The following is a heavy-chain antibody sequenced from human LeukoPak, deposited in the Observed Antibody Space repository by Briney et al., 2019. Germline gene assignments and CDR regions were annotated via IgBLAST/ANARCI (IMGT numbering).Heavy chain of an antibody. D-gene: IGHD4-17*01. Sequence: SETLSLTCTVSGVSISSSNSYWGWIRQPPGKGLEWIGSIYYSGNTYYNASLKSQVSISIDTSKNQFSLRLTSVTAADTAVYYCAREREGPYGYLDYWGQGTLVTVSS. V-gene: IGHV4-39*02. CDR1: GVSISSSNSY. CDR2: IYYSGNT. CDR3: AREREGPYGYLDY. J-gene: IGHJ4*02.